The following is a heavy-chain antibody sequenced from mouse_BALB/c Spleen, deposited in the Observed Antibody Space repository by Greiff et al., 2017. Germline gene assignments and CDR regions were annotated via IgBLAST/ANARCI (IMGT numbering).Heavy chain of an antibody. J-gene: IGHJ2*01. CDR3: ARGGYVYFDY. CDR2: INPSSGYT. D-gene: IGHD1-2*01. Sequence: VQRVESGAELARPGASVKMSCKASGYTFTSYTMHWVKQRPGQGLEWIGYINPSSGYTNYNQKFKDKATLTADKSSSTAYMQLSSLTSEDSAVYYCARGGYVYFDYWGQGTTLTVSS. V-gene: IGHV1-4*01. CDR1: GYTFTSYT.